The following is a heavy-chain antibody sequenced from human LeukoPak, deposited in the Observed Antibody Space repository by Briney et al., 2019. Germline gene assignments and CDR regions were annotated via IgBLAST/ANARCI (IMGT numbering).Heavy chain of an antibody. D-gene: IGHD5/OR15-5a*01. CDR1: GFTFHNYD. Sequence: GGLRLSCAASGFTFHNYDIHWGRQHAARELVWFSLSSGDGITTYFADSVKGRFTISRDNSKSSLFLQMNSLRTEDTALYYCARDDVYGGADYWGQGTLVTVSS. CDR2: SSGDGITT. CDR3: ARDDVYGGADY. V-gene: IGHV3-43*02. J-gene: IGHJ4*02.